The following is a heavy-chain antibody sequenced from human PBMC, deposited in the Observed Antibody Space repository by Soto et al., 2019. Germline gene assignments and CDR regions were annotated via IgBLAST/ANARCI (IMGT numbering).Heavy chain of an antibody. Sequence: GASVKVSCKASGYTFTSYAIHWVRQAPGQRLEWMGWINAGNGNTKYSQKFQGRVTITRDTSASTAYMELSSLRSEDTAVYYCARPGDFWSGLWGMDVWGQGTTVTVSS. CDR2: INAGNGNT. D-gene: IGHD3-3*01. J-gene: IGHJ6*02. CDR1: GYTFTSYA. CDR3: ARPGDFWSGLWGMDV. V-gene: IGHV1-3*01.